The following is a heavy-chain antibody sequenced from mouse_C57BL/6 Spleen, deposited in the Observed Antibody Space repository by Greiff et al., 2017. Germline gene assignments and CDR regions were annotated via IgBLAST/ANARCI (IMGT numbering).Heavy chain of an antibody. J-gene: IGHJ2*01. CDR3: ARGVTTVVDYYFDY. CDR2: IYPGDGDT. D-gene: IGHD1-1*01. Sequence: VQLQQSGASVKISCKASGYAFSSYWMNWVKQRPGKGLEWIGQIYPGDGDTNYNGKFKGKATLTADKSSSTAYMQLSSLTSEDSAVYFCARGVTTVVDYYFDYWGQGTTLTVSS. CDR1: GYAFSSYW. V-gene: IGHV1-80*01.